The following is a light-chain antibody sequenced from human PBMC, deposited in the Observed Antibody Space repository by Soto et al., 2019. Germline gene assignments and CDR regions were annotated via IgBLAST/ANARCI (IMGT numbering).Light chain of an antibody. CDR2: DAS. Sequence: DIQMTQSPSTLSASVGDRVTITCRASQSISSWLAWYQQKPGKAPKLMIYDASSLQSGVPATFSGSGSGTVFTLTISILLPDDFATYYCQQYNSYPCTFGQGTKVDIK. CDR1: QSISSW. CDR3: QQYNSYPCT. J-gene: IGKJ1*01. V-gene: IGKV1-5*01.